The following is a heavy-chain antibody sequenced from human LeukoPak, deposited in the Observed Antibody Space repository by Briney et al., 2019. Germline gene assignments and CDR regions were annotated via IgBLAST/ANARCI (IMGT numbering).Heavy chain of an antibody. J-gene: IGHJ6*02. V-gene: IGHV4-30-4*01. D-gene: IGHD2-21*01. CDR2: IYYSGST. CDR3: ARGSPLAGVVMDV. CDR1: GGSISSGDYY. Sequence: SQTLSLTCTVSGGSISSGDYYWSWIRQPPGKGLEWIGYIYYSGSTYYNPSLKSRVTISVDTSKNQFFLKLSSVTAADTAVYYCARGSPLAGVVMDVWGQGTTVTVSS.